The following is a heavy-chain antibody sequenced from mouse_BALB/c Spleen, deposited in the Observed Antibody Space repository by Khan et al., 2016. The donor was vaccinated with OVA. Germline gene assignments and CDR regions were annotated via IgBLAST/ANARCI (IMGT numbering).Heavy chain of an antibody. J-gene: IGHJ3*01. CDR3: TRGGYYGESLFAY. CDR2: IYPGSGST. D-gene: IGHD2-13*01. Sequence: LQQPGSELVRPGASVKLSCKASGYTFTSYWMHWVKQRHGQGLEWIGNIYPGSGSTNYDEMFKSKGTLTVDTSSSTAYMHLSSLTSEDSAVYYWTRGGYYGESLFAYWGQGTLVTVSA. V-gene: IGHV1S22*01. CDR1: GYTFTSYW.